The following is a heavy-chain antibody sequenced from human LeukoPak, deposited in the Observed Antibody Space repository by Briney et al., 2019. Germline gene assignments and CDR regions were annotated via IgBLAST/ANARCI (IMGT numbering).Heavy chain of an antibody. CDR3: ARHRQLSAARINYFDY. CDR1: GDSIRTSSYY. CDR2: IYYSGST. J-gene: IGHJ4*02. Sequence: SETLSLTCTVSGDSIRTSSYYWGWIRQPPGKGLEWIGSIYYSGSTYYNPSLKSRVTISMDTSKNQFSLKLSSVTAADTAVYCCARHRQLSAARINYFDYWGQGTLVTVSS. V-gene: IGHV4-39*01. D-gene: IGHD2-2*01.